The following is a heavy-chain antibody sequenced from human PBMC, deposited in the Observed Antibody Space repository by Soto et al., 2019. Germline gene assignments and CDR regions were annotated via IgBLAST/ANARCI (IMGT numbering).Heavy chain of an antibody. CDR1: GGTFSSYA. CDR2: IIPIFGTA. Sequence: SVKVSCKASGGTFSSYAISWVRQAPGQGLEWMGGIIPIFGTANYAQKFQGRVTITADESTSTAYMELSSLRSEDTAVYYCARRARGYSGYDFSSSGSDYYYGMDVWGQGTTVTV. D-gene: IGHD5-12*01. CDR3: ARRARGYSGYDFSSSGSDYYYGMDV. V-gene: IGHV1-69*13. J-gene: IGHJ6*02.